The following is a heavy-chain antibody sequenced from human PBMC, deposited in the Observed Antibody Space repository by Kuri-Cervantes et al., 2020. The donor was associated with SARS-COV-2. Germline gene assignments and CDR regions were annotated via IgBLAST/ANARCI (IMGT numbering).Heavy chain of an antibody. V-gene: IGHV3-11*01. Sequence: GGSLRLSCAASGFSFSDHYMTWVRQAPGKGLEWVSYISSSANTIYYADSVKGRFTISRDNVKKSLFLQMNSLRAEDTAVYYCARDAVERYDFWSGSGKDSYYMDVWGKGTTVTVSS. CDR2: ISSSANTI. CDR1: GFSFSDHY. CDR3: ARDAVERYDFWSGSGKDSYYMDV. D-gene: IGHD3-3*01. J-gene: IGHJ6*03.